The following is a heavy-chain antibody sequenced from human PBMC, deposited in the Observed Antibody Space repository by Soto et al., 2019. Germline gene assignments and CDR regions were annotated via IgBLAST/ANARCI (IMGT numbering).Heavy chain of an antibody. CDR1: AYTFTSYG. V-gene: IGHV1-18*01. CDR3: ARDYYDYVWGSYIYYFDY. J-gene: IGHJ4*02. D-gene: IGHD3-16*01. Sequence: ASLNVSCNPSAYTFTSYGISWVRQAPGQGLEWMGWISAYNGNTNYAQKLQGRVTMTTATSTSTAYMDLRRLRSDDTAVYYCARDYYDYVWGSYIYYFDYWGQGTLVTVSS. CDR2: ISAYNGNT.